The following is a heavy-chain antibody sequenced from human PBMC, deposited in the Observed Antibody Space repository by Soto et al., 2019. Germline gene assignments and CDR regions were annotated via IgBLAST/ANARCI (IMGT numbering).Heavy chain of an antibody. D-gene: IGHD3-22*01. CDR1: GFTFSSYA. CDR2: ISGSGGST. CDR3: AKDSPEYYYDSSGNPSDY. Sequence: GGSLRLSCAASGFTFSSYAMSWVRQAPGKGLEWVSAISGSGGSTYYADSVKGRFTISRDNSKNTLYLQMNSLRAEDTAVYYCAKDSPEYYYDSSGNPSDYWGQGTLVTVSS. V-gene: IGHV3-23*01. J-gene: IGHJ4*02.